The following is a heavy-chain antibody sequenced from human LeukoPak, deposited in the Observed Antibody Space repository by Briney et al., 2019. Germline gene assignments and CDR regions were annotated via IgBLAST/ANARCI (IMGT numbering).Heavy chain of an antibody. CDR1: GFTFSRYG. V-gene: IGHV3-33*06. D-gene: IGHD2/OR15-2a*01. Sequence: GGSLRLSCAASGFTFSRYGMHWGRQAPGKGLEWVAVIWYDGSIKYYADSVKGRFTISKDNSKNTLDLQMNSLRAEDTAVYYCAKADEMNMDYWGQGTLVTVSS. J-gene: IGHJ4*02. CDR3: AKADEMNMDY. CDR2: IWYDGSIK.